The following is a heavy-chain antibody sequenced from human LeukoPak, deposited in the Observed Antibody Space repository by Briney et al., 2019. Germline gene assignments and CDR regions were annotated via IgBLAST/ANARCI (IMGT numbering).Heavy chain of an antibody. CDR1: GFTFSNYA. Sequence: PGGSLRLSCAASGFTFSNYAMHWVRQAPGKGLEYVSAISSNGGSTYYANSVKGRFIISRDNSKNTVYLQMGSLRVEDMAVYYCAKNVIRIAAAGWFDPWGQGTLVTVSS. V-gene: IGHV3-64*01. CDR2: ISSNGGST. D-gene: IGHD6-13*01. J-gene: IGHJ5*02. CDR3: AKNVIRIAAAGWFDP.